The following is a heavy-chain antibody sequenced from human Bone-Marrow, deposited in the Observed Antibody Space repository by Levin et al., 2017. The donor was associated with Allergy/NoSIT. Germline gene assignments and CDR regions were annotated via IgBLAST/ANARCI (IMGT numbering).Heavy chain of an antibody. CDR1: GFTLSDYY. CDR3: ARDMNKAHYNYGLDV. D-gene: IGHD1/OR15-1a*01. CDR2: ISSRGTTM. J-gene: IGHJ6*02. V-gene: IGHV3-11*01. Sequence: TGGSLRLSCAASGFTLSDYYMSWIRQAPGKGLEWVSYISSRGTTMYLADSVKGRFTISRDNAKNSLSLQMNSLRADDTAVYYCARDMNKAHYNYGLDVWGQGTTVTVSS.